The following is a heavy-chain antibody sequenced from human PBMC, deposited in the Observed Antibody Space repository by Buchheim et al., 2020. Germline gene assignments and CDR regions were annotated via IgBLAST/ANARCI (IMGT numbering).Heavy chain of an antibody. V-gene: IGHV3-74*01. CDR3: VKDMCGNLDY. J-gene: IGHJ4*02. CDR2: MNEDGSTT. CDR1: GFTLSSYW. D-gene: IGHD2-15*01. Sequence: EVQLVESGGGLVQPGGSLRLSCAASGFTLSSYWMHWVRQVPGKGLVWVSRMNEDGSTTDYADSVKGRFTISRDNAKNTLYLEMNILRAEDTAVYYCVKDMCGNLDYWVQGTL.